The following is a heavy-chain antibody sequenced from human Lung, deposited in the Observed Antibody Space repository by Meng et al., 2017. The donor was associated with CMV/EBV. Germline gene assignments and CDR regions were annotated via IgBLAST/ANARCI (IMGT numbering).Heavy chain of an antibody. CDR2: INTYNGNT. CDR1: DYNFASYG. D-gene: IGHD3-9*01. J-gene: IGHJ4*02. Sequence: ASVXVSLKGSDYNFASYGITWVRQAPGQGLEWMGWINTYNGNTKYAQKFQDRVIMTTDRSTRKAYMELRSLRSDDTAVYYCARSITIFQIDYWSQGTLVTVSS. CDR3: ARSITIFQIDY. V-gene: IGHV1-18*01.